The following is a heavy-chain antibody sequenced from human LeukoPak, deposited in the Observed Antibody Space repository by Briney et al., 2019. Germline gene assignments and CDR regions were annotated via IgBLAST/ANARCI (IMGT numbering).Heavy chain of an antibody. J-gene: IGHJ4*02. Sequence: SGTLSLTCAVSGGSISSSNWWSWVRQPPGKGLEWIGEIYHSGSNNYNPSLKSRVTISVDKSKNQFYVKLSSVTAADTAVYYCARGLHDSSGYADYWGQGTLVTVSS. D-gene: IGHD3-22*01. V-gene: IGHV4-4*02. CDR3: ARGLHDSSGYADY. CDR2: IYHSGSN. CDR1: GGSISSSNW.